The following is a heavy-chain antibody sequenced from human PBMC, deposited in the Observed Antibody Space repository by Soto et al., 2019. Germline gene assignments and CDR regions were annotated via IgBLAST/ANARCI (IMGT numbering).Heavy chain of an antibody. Sequence: SETLSLTCTVSGGSISSYYWSWIRQPPGKGLEWIGYIYYSGSANYNPSLKSRVTISVDTSKNQFSLKLSSVTAADTAVYYCARQQWLVLNAFDIWGQGTMVTVSS. V-gene: IGHV4-59*01. J-gene: IGHJ3*02. D-gene: IGHD6-19*01. CDR3: ARQQWLVLNAFDI. CDR2: IYYSGSA. CDR1: GGSISSYY.